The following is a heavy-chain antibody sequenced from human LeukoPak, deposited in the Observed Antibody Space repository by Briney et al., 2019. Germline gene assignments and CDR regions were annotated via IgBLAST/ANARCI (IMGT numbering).Heavy chain of an antibody. V-gene: IGHV3-21*01. CDR1: GFPFSTDI. CDR3: ARDYEGDL. Sequence: GGSLRLSCAAAGFPFSTDIMNGVRQAPGEGLEWVSSISGSSGYIYYADSVRGRFTISRNNAMNSLYLQMDSLRGDDTAVYYCARDYEGDLWGQGTLVTVSS. CDR2: ISGSSGYI. J-gene: IGHJ5*02. D-gene: IGHD3-22*01.